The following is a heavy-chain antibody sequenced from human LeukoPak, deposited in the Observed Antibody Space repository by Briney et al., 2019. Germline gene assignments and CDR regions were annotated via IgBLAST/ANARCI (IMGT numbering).Heavy chain of an antibody. CDR2: IRYDESTK. V-gene: IGHV3-30*02. CDR1: GFTFSRYG. D-gene: IGHD3-22*01. CDR3: AKSRGYYYEKSGPADY. J-gene: IGHJ4*02. Sequence: GGSLRLSCAASGFTFSRYGMHWVRQAPGKGLEWEAFIRYDESTKYYADSVKGRFTVSRDNSKNTLYLQMNSLSAEDTAVYYCAKSRGYYYEKSGPADYWGQGTLVTVSS.